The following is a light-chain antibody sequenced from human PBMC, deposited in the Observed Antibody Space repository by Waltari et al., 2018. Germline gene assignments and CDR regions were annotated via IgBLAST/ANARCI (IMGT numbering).Light chain of an antibody. Sequence: VLTQSPATLSLSPGESATLSCRASQSLSTYLAWYQQKPGQAPRLLIYDASKRATDVPARFSGTRSATDFTLTISSLEPDDFGLYYCQHNSNGPLFGGGTTVEIK. CDR1: QSLSTY. CDR2: DAS. J-gene: IGKJ4*01. V-gene: IGKV3-11*01. CDR3: QHNSNGPL.